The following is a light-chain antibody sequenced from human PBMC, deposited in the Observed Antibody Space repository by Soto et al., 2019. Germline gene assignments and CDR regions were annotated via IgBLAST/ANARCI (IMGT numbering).Light chain of an antibody. J-gene: IGLJ2*01. Sequence: QSVLTQPPSASGSPGQSVTISCTGTIDDVGAYDHVSWYKQYPGTAPQLMIYEVTKRPSGVPGRFSGSKSGNTASLTVSGLQAEDEADYYCSSYGGNYHVIFGGGTPLTVL. CDR2: EVT. CDR3: SSYGGNYHVI. V-gene: IGLV2-8*01. CDR1: IDDVGAYDH.